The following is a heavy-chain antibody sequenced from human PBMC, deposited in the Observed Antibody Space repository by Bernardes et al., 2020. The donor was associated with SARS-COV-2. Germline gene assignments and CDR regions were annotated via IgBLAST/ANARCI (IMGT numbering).Heavy chain of an antibody. CDR3: ARGRRGYCSGGSCYTAVIFDY. J-gene: IGHJ4*02. D-gene: IGHD2-15*01. CDR1: GYTFTSYD. Sequence: ASVKVSCKASGYTFTSYDINWVRQATGQGLEWMGWMNPNSGNTGYAQKFQGRVTMTRNTSISIAYMELSSLRSEDTAVYYCARGRRGYCSGGSCYTAVIFDYWGQGTLVTVSS. CDR2: MNPNSGNT. V-gene: IGHV1-8*01.